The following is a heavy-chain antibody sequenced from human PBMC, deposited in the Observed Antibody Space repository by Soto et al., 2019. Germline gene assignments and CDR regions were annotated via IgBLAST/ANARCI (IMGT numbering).Heavy chain of an antibody. J-gene: IGHJ4*01. V-gene: IGHV3-30*03. CDR1: GFTFSNYG. D-gene: IGHD6-19*01. CDR2: ILYDGSNK. Sequence: QAGGSLRLSCAASGFTFSNYGMHWVRQAPGKGLEWVAVILYDGSNKYYADSVKGRFTISRDNSKNTLYLQMNSLRAEDTAVYYCARDPSPYTSGWYGIDFWGLGTLVTVSS. CDR3: ARDPSPYTSGWYGIDF.